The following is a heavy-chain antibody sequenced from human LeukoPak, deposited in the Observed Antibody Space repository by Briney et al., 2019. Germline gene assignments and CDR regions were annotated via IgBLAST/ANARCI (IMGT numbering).Heavy chain of an antibody. V-gene: IGHV4-59*02. Sequence: SETLSLTCSVSGGSVSSYYWSWIRQPPGKGPEWIGYISYSGGTNYNPSLKSRVTMAVDTSKNQLSLKLSSVTPADTAVYYCAGGRGYNYGLGFWGQGTPVTVSS. CDR2: ISYSGGT. CDR3: AGGRGYNYGLGF. D-gene: IGHD3-10*01. CDR1: GGSVSSYY. J-gene: IGHJ4*02.